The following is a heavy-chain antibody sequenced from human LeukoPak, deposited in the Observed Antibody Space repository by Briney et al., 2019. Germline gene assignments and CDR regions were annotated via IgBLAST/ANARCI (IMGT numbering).Heavy chain of an antibody. CDR3: ALVGATRVVY. J-gene: IGHJ4*02. Sequence: PGGSLRLSCAASGFTFSSYWMHWVRQAPGKGLVWVSRINPDGNYTSYADSVKGRFTISRDNTKNTLYLQMNSLRADDTAVYYCALVGATRVVYWGQGTLGTVSS. V-gene: IGHV3-74*01. CDR1: GFTFSSYW. CDR2: INPDGNYT. D-gene: IGHD1-26*01.